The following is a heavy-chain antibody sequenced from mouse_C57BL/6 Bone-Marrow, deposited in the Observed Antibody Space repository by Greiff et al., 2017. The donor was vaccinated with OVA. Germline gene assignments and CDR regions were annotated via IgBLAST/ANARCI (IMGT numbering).Heavy chain of an antibody. CDR2: ISSGSSTI. Sequence: LMESGGGLVKPGGSLKLSCAASGFTFSDYGMHWVRQAPEKGLEWVAYISSGSSTIYYAYTVKGRFTISRDNAKNTLFLQMTSLRSEDTAMYYCARYFPYFDYWGQGTTLTVSS. J-gene: IGHJ2*01. CDR3: ARYFPYFDY. CDR1: GFTFSDYG. D-gene: IGHD1-3*01. V-gene: IGHV5-17*01.